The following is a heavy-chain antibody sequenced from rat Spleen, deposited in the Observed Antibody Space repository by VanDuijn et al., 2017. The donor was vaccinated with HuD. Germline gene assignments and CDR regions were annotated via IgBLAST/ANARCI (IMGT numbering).Heavy chain of an antibody. D-gene: IGHD1-11*01. CDR1: GFIFSSFP. Sequence: EVQLVESGGGLVQPGRSLKLSCAASGFIFSSFPMAWVRQAPKKGLEWHATISYDGHNTYYRDSVKGRFTISRDNAQNTLYLQMSKLGSEDTAIYYCARGPNYGGWPDYFDYWGQGVMVTVSS. CDR2: ISYDGHNT. V-gene: IGHV5-7*01. J-gene: IGHJ2*01. CDR3: ARGPNYGGWPDYFDY.